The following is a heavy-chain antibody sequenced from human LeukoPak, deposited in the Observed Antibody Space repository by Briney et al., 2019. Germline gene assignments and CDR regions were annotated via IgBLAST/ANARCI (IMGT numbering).Heavy chain of an antibody. CDR2: MNPNSGNT. D-gene: IGHD6-19*01. J-gene: IGHJ3*02. CDR1: GGTFTSYD. Sequence: ASVKVSCKASGGTFTSYDINWVRQATGQGLEWMGWMNPNSGNTGYAQKFQGRVTITRNTSISTAYMELSSLRSEDTAVYYCARVKGSSGAREFDIWGQGTMVTVSS. V-gene: IGHV1-8*03. CDR3: ARVKGSSGAREFDI.